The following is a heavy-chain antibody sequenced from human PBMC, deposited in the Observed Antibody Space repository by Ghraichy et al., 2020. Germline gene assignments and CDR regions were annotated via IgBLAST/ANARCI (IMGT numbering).Heavy chain of an antibody. D-gene: IGHD3-3*01. CDR3: ARSDSVNTIFGVAIILNWFDP. J-gene: IGHJ5*02. V-gene: IGHV2-5*01. CDR1: GFSLSATGVG. Sequence: SGPTLVKPTQTLTLTCTFSGFSLSATGVGVGWIRQPPGKALEWLALIYWNDDKRYSPSLKSRLTLTKDTSKNQVVLTMTNMDPVDTATYYCARSDSVNTIFGVAIILNWFDPWGQGTLVTVSS. CDR2: IYWNDDK.